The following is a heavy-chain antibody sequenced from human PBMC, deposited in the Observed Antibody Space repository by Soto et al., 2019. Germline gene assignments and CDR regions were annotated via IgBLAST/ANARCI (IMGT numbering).Heavy chain of an antibody. CDR3: ARDIVVVPAAIQGGWFDP. CDR1: GYTFTSYG. V-gene: IGHV1-18*01. CDR2: ISAYNGNT. Sequence: QVQLVQSGAEVKKPGASVKVSCKASGYTFTSYGISWVRQAPGQGLEWMGWISAYNGNTNYAQKLQGRVTMTTDTSTSTAYMELRSLRSDDTAVYYCARDIVVVPAAIQGGWFDPWGQGTLVTVSS. D-gene: IGHD2-2*02. J-gene: IGHJ5*02.